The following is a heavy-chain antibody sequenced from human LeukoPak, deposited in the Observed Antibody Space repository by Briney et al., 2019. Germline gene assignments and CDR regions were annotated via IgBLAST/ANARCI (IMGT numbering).Heavy chain of an antibody. CDR2: TYYSGST. V-gene: IGHV4-30-4*01. J-gene: IGHJ5*02. Sequence: SQTLSLTCTVSGGSISSGDYYWSWIRQPPGKGLEWIAYTYYSGSTYYNPSLKSRVTMSADTSKNQLSLKLSSVTAADTAVYYCARPYYYDSRIDPWGQGILVTVSS. CDR3: ARPYYYDSRIDP. D-gene: IGHD3-22*01. CDR1: GGSISSGDYY.